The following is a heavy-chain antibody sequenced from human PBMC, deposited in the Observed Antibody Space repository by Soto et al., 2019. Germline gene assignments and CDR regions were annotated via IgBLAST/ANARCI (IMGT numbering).Heavy chain of an antibody. CDR3: ARDEEAIVVVPAAMSVLDY. CDR2: VSAYNGNT. J-gene: IGHJ4*02. CDR1: GYTFTSYG. D-gene: IGHD2-2*01. Sequence: GTSVKVSCKASGYTFTSYGISWVRQAPGQGLEWMGWVSAYNGNTNYAQKLQGRVTMTTDTSTSTAYMELRSLRSDDTAVYYCARDEEAIVVVPAAMSVLDYWGQGTLVTVSS. V-gene: IGHV1-18*01.